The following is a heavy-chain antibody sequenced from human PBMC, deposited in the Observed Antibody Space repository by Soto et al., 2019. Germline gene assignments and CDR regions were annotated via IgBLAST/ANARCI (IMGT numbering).Heavy chain of an antibody. D-gene: IGHD5-18*01. CDR2: IIPIFGTA. Sequence: ASVKVSCKASGGTFSSYAISWVRQAPGQGLEWMGGIIPIFGTANYAQKFQGRVTITADESTSTAYMELSSLRSEDTAVYYCARYKSYVRFGYYGMDVCCQATTLTVSS. J-gene: IGHJ6*02. CDR3: ARYKSYVRFGYYGMDV. CDR1: GGTFSSYA. V-gene: IGHV1-69*13.